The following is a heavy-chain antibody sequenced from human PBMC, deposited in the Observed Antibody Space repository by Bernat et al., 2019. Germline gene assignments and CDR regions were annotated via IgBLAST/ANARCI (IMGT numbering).Heavy chain of an antibody. CDR3: ARQDDFWSGFVV. V-gene: IGHV3-66*04. CDR2: IYSDGST. D-gene: IGHD3-3*01. CDR1: GFTVSSNY. J-gene: IGHJ5*02. Sequence: EVQLVESGGNLVQPGGSLRLSCAASGFTVSSNYMSWVRQAPGKGLEWVSTIYSDGSTYYADSAKGRFVSSRDNSKNTLFLHMSRLRADDMALYYCARQDDFWSGFVVWGQGTLVTVSS.